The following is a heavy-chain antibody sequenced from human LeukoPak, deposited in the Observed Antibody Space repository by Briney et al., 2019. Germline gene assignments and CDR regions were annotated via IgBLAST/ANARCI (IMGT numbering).Heavy chain of an antibody. J-gene: IGHJ4*02. D-gene: IGHD6-19*01. CDR3: AKDLSVAATSIDF. V-gene: IGHV3-23*01. CDR2: IRGSGGIT. Sequence: PGGSLRLACAPSGLTFSSYSMSCVRPPPEEWLEWVSDIRGSGGITYYTHHVKGRFTISRDNSNNTLYMQMNSLGAEDTAVYYCAKDLSVAATSIDFWGQGTLVTVSS. CDR1: GLTFSSYS.